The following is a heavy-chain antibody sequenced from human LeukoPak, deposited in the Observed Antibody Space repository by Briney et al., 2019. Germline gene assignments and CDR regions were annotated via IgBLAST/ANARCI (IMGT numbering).Heavy chain of an antibody. CDR1: GYTFTSYG. CDR3: ARGGSITIFGVVTNWFDP. Sequence: ASVKVSCKASGYTFTSYGISWVRQAPGQGLEWMGWISAYNGNTNYAQRLQGRVTMTTDTSTSTAYMELRSLRSDDTAVYYCARGGSITIFGVVTNWFDPWGQGTLVTVSS. CDR2: ISAYNGNT. D-gene: IGHD3-3*01. V-gene: IGHV1-18*01. J-gene: IGHJ5*02.